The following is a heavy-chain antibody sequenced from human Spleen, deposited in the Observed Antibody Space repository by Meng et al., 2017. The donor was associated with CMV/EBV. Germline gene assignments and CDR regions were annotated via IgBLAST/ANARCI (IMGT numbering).Heavy chain of an antibody. CDR2: ISSRGNTI. D-gene: IGHD2-2*01. V-gene: IGHV3-11*01. J-gene: IGHJ4*02. CDR3: ARDKPSDGGLPAAFDY. Sequence: GGSLRLSCAASGFTFSDYYMSWIRQAPGKGLEWVSYISSRGNTIYHADSMKGRFTISRDNAKNSLYLQMNSLRAEDTAVYYCARDKPSDGGLPAAFDYWGQGALVTVSS. CDR1: GFTFSDYY.